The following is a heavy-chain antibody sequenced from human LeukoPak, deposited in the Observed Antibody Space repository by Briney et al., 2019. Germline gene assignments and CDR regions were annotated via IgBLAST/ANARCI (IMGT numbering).Heavy chain of an antibody. CDR3: ARAKYYYDSSGYYSDAFDI. D-gene: IGHD3-22*01. CDR1: GFTFSSYS. CDR2: ISSSSSYI. J-gene: IGHJ3*02. V-gene: IGHV3-21*01. Sequence: PGGSLRLSCAASGFTFSSYSMNWVRPAPGKGLEWVSSISSSSSYIYYADSVKGRFIISRDNPKNSLYLQMNSLRAEDTAVYYCARAKYYYDSSGYYSDAFDIWGQGTMVTVSS.